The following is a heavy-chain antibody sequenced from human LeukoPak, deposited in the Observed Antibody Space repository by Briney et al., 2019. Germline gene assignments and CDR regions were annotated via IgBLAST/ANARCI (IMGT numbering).Heavy chain of an antibody. V-gene: IGHV1-69*13. Sequence: ASVKVSCKASGGTFSSYAISWVRQAPGQGLEWMGGIIPIFGTANYAQKFQGRVTITADESTSTAYMELSSLRSEDTAVYYCAREETIFGVVIMYGWFDPWGQGTLVTVSS. D-gene: IGHD3-3*01. J-gene: IGHJ5*02. CDR2: IIPIFGTA. CDR3: AREETIFGVVIMYGWFDP. CDR1: GGTFSSYA.